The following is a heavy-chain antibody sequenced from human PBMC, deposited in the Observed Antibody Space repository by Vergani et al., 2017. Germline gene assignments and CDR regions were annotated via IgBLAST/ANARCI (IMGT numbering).Heavy chain of an antibody. J-gene: IGHJ6*03. CDR2: INPNSGST. V-gene: IGHV1-2*06. CDR1: GYTFTGYY. Sequence: QVQLVQSGAEVKKPGASVKVSCKASGYTFTGYYMHWVRQAPGQGLEWMGRINPNSGSTNYAQKFQGRVTVTGDTSISTAYMELSRLRSDDTAVYYCVRDPRYNWSYGYYYYMDVWGKGTTVTVSS. CDR3: VRDPRYNWSYGYYYYMDV. D-gene: IGHD1-7*01.